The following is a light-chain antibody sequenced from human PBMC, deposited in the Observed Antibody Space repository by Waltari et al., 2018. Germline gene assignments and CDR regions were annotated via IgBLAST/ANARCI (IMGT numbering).Light chain of an antibody. CDR3: QQRSNWPLT. CDR2: DAS. J-gene: IGKJ4*01. V-gene: IGKV3-11*01. CDR1: QSVTSY. Sequence: EIVLTQSPAPLSLSPGERATLSCMASQSVTSYLAWYQQKPGQAPRLLIYDASNRATGIPARFSGSGSGTDFTLTISSREPEDFAVYYCQQRSNWPLTFGGGTKVEIK.